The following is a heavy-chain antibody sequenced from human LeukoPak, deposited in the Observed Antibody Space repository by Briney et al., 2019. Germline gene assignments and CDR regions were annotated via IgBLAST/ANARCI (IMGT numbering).Heavy chain of an antibody. J-gene: IGHJ4*02. CDR1: GFTFSSYG. D-gene: IGHD3-9*01. V-gene: IGHV3-33*01. CDR3: ARDAKPILTGYYNVYFDY. CDR2: IWYDGSNK. Sequence: GRSLRLSCAASGFTFSSYGMHWVRQAPGKGLEWVAVIWYDGSNKYYADSVKGRFTISRDNSKNTLYLQMNSLRAEDTAVYYCARDAKPILTGYYNVYFDYWGQGTLVTVSS.